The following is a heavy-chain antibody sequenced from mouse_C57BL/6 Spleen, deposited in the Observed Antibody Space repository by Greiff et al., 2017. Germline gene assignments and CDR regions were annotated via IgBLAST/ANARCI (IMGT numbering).Heavy chain of an antibody. D-gene: IGHD1-1*01. J-gene: IGHJ3*01. CDR2: IYPGNSDT. Sequence: DVKLVESGTVLARPGASVKMSCKTSGYTFTSYWMHWVKQRPGQGLEWIGAIYPGNSDTSYNQKFKGKAKLTAVTSASTAYMELSILTNEDSAVYYCTRRTLDYYGSSLPLAYWGQGTLVTLSA. CDR1: GYTFTSYW. V-gene: IGHV1-5*01. CDR3: TRRTLDYYGSSLPLAY.